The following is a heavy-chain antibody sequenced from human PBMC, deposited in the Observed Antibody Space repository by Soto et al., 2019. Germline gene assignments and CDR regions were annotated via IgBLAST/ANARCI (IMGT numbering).Heavy chain of an antibody. J-gene: IGHJ4*02. CDR1: GGTLNTYT. D-gene: IGHD5-18*01. CDR3: ARAVKAMEALYYYDT. V-gene: IGHV1-69*08. CDR2: ILPFLGAT. Sequence: QLQLVQSGAAVKKPGSSVKVSCKASGGTLNTYTISWVRQAPGQGLEWMGSILPFLGATNYAKTFQGSVTITADQSTSTMELSSLSSEDTAVYFCARAVKAMEALYYYDTWGQGSVVTVSS.